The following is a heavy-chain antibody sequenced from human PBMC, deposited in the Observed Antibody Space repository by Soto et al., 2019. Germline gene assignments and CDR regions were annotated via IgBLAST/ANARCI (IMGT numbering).Heavy chain of an antibody. Sequence: GGSLRLSCAASGFTFSSYAMSWVRQAPGKGLEWVSAISGSGGSTYYADSVKGRFTISRDNSKNTLYLQMNSLRAEDTAVYYCAKDLRGDFWSGYHPFFGYYYMDVWGKGTTVTVSS. D-gene: IGHD3-3*01. CDR2: ISGSGGST. CDR1: GFTFSSYA. J-gene: IGHJ6*03. V-gene: IGHV3-23*01. CDR3: AKDLRGDFWSGYHPFFGYYYMDV.